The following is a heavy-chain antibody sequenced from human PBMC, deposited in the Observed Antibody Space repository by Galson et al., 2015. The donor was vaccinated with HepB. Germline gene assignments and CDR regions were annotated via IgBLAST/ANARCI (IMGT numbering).Heavy chain of an antibody. CDR2: TYFRSKWYN. CDR3: ARGSHSLGTMTDYYYGMDV. J-gene: IGHJ6*02. V-gene: IGHV6-1*01. CDR1: GDSVSSNSAS. Sequence: CAISGDSVSSNSASWNWIRQSPSRGLEWLGRTYFRSKWYNDYAVSVKSRITVNPDTSKNQFSLQLNSVTPEDTAVYYCARGSHSLGTMTDYYYGMDVWGQGTTVTVSS. D-gene: IGHD3-16*01.